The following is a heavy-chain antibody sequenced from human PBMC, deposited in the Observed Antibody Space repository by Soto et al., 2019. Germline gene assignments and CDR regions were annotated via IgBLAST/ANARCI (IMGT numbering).Heavy chain of an antibody. V-gene: IGHV4-30-2*01. D-gene: IGHD4-17*01. CDR2: IYHSGST. CDR1: GCSISSGCYS. J-gene: IGHJ6*02. Sequence: SETLSLTCAASGCSISSGCYSWSWIRQPPGKGLEWIGYIYHSGSTYYNPSLKSRVTISVDRSKNQFSLKLSSVTAADTAVYYCARANYGDYGYGMDVWGQGTTVTVSS. CDR3: ARANYGDYGYGMDV.